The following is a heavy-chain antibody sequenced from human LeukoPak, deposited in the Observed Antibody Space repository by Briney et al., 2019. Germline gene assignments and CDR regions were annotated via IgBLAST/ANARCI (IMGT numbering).Heavy chain of an antibody. D-gene: IGHD2-2*01. J-gene: IGHJ6*02. CDR2: INHSGST. Sequence: SENLSLTCAVYGGSFSGYYWSWIRQPPGKGLEWRGEINHSGSTNYNPSLKSRVTISVDTSKNQFSLKLSSVTAADTAVYYCARNVVPAASPAYGMDVWGQGTTVTVSS. CDR3: ARNVVPAASPAYGMDV. V-gene: IGHV4-34*01. CDR1: GGSFSGYY.